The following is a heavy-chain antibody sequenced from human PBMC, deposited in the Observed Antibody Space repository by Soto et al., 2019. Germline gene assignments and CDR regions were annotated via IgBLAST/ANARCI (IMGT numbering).Heavy chain of an antibody. Sequence: SGPTLVNPTETLTLTCTFSGFSLTTSGVGVGWIRQPPGKALEWLAVVYWDDDKRYSPSLRSRLTITKDASKNQVVLTMTNMDPLDTATYYCAHRQAGYNSGWNEGYFDYWGQGTLVTSPQ. CDR2: VYWDDDK. D-gene: IGHD6-19*01. V-gene: IGHV2-5*02. CDR1: GFSLTTSGVG. J-gene: IGHJ4*02. CDR3: AHRQAGYNSGWNEGYFDY.